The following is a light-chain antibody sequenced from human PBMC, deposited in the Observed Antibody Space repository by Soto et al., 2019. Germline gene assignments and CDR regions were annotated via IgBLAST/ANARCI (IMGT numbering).Light chain of an antibody. CDR3: GTRDCSLSARDVV. CDR1: SSNIGNNY. J-gene: IGLJ2*01. Sequence: QSVLTQPPSVSAAPGQKVTISCSGSSSNIGNNYVSWYQQLPGTAPKLLIYENNKRPSGIPDRFSGSKAGTSATLGITGLQTWDEAHYSFGTRDCSLSARDVVFGGGTKLTVL. CDR2: ENN. V-gene: IGLV1-51*02.